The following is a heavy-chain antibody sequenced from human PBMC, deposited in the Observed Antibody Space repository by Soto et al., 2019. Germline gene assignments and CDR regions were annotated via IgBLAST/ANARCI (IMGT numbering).Heavy chain of an antibody. CDR2: INAGNGNT. CDR3: ARPDGPLGDY. V-gene: IGHV1-3*01. J-gene: IGHJ4*02. D-gene: IGHD4-17*01. CDR1: GYTFTRYA. Sequence: QVQLVQSGAEVKKPGASVKVSCKASGYTFTRYAMHWVRQAPGQGLEWMGWINAGNGNTKYSQKFQGRVTVTRDTTASTAYMELTSLSSEDTAVYYCARPDGPLGDYWGQGTLVTVSS.